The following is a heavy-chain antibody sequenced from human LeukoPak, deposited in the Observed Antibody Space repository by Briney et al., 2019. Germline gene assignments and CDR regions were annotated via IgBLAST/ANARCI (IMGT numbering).Heavy chain of an antibody. CDR3: AKDLVAIFGVVIRITAFDY. CDR2: ISGSGGST. D-gene: IGHD3-3*01. CDR1: GFTFSSYA. Sequence: PGGSLRLSCAASGFTFSSYAMSWVRQAPGKGLEWVSAISGSGGSTYYADSVKGRFTISRDNSKNTLYLQMNSLRAEDTAVYYCAKDLVAIFGVVIRITAFDYWGQGTLVTVSS. J-gene: IGHJ4*02. V-gene: IGHV3-23*01.